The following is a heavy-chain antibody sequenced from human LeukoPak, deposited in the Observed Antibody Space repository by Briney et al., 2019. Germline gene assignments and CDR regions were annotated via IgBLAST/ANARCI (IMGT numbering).Heavy chain of an antibody. CDR2: MNPNSGNT. V-gene: IGHV1-8*03. CDR1: GYTFASYD. J-gene: IGHJ3*02. Sequence: ASVKVSCKASGYTFASYDINWVRQATGQGLEWMGWMNPNSGNTGYAQKFQGRVTITRNTSISTAYMELSSLRSEDTAVYYCAREGSSWYDAFDIWGQGTMVTVSS. CDR3: AREGSSWYDAFDI. D-gene: IGHD6-13*01.